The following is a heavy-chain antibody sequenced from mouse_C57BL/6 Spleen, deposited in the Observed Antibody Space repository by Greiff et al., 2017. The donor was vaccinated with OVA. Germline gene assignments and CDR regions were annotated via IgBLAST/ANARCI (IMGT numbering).Heavy chain of an antibody. CDR1: GFSFNTYA. J-gene: IGHJ1*03. CDR2: IRSKSNNYAT. V-gene: IGHV10-1*01. Sequence: EVHLVESGGGLVQPKGSLKLSCAASGFSFNTYAMNWVRQAPGKGLEWVARIRSKSNNYATYYADSVKDRFTISRDDSESMLYLQMNNLKTEDTAMYYCVRSFYYYGSSWYFDVWGTGTTVTVSS. D-gene: IGHD1-1*01. CDR3: VRSFYYYGSSWYFDV.